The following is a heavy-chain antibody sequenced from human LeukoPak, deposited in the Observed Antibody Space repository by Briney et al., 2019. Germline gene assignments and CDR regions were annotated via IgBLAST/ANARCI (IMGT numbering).Heavy chain of an antibody. Sequence: GGSLRLSCAASGFTFSSYGMHWVRQAPGKGLEWVAVISYDGSNKYYADSVKGRFTISRDNSKNTLYLQMNSLRAEDTAVYYCAKEDGGGYGTEGLVDYWGQGTLATVSS. CDR1: GFTFSSYG. CDR3: AKEDGGGYGTEGLVDY. J-gene: IGHJ4*02. D-gene: IGHD5-12*01. CDR2: ISYDGSNK. V-gene: IGHV3-30*18.